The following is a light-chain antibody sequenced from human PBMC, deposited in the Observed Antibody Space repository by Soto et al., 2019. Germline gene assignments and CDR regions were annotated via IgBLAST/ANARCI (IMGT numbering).Light chain of an antibody. CDR2: GAS. CDR3: QQYNDWPPYT. J-gene: IGKJ2*01. V-gene: IGKV3-15*01. Sequence: EIVMTQSPATLSVFPGERATLSCRASQTVTGALAWYQQKPGQAPRLLLYGASTRATGVPDRFSGSGSGTDFTLTISSLQSEDFAVYYCQQYNDWPPYTFGQGTNVEIK. CDR1: QTVTGA.